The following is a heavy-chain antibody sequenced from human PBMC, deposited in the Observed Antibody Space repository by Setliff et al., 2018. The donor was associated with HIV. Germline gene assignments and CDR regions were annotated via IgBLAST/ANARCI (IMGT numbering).Heavy chain of an antibody. CDR1: GGTFRKYS. D-gene: IGHD5-12*01. CDR3: ATNPEMATINYYYYYMGV. CDR2: SIPIFGTA. V-gene: IGHV1-69*13. Sequence: SVKVSCKVSGGTFRKYSMNWIRQAPGQGLEWMGGSIPIFGTAKYAQKFQGRVTITADESTSTAYMELSSLRSEDTAVYYCATNPEMATINYYYYYMGVWGKGTTVTVSS. J-gene: IGHJ6*03.